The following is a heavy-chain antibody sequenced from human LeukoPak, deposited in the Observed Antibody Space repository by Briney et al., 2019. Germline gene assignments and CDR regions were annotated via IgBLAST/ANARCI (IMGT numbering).Heavy chain of an antibody. J-gene: IGHJ4*02. CDR3: ARDSPGLLRGGYFDY. CDR1: GVSVSSGSYY. D-gene: IGHD3-22*01. V-gene: IGHV4-61*01. Sequence: SETLSLTCTVSGVSVSSGSYYWRWIRQPPGKGLEWIGYIYYSGSTNYNPSLKSRVTISVDTSKNQFSLKLSSVTAADTAVYYCARDSPGLLRGGYFDYWGQGTLVTVSS. CDR2: IYYSGST.